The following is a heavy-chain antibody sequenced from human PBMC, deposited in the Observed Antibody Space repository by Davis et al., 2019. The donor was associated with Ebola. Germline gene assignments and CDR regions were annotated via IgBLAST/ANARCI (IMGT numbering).Heavy chain of an antibody. CDR2: IWYDGSKK. CDR1: GFTFSSYW. J-gene: IGHJ4*02. CDR3: ARDENHYFDY. D-gene: IGHD2/OR15-2a*01. V-gene: IGHV3-33*08. Sequence: GESLKISCAASGFTFSSYWMSWVRHAPGKGLAWVAVIWYDGSKKYYVDSVKGRFTISRDNSKNTVYLQMDCLRAEDTAVYFCARDENHYFDYWGQGTVVTVSS.